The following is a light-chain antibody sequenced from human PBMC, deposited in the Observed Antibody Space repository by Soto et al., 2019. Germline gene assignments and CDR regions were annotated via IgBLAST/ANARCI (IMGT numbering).Light chain of an antibody. V-gene: IGLV2-23*02. Sequence: QSALTQPASVSGSPGQSITISCTGTSSDVGSYNLVSWYQQHPGKAPKLMIYEVSKRPSGVSNRFSGSKSGNTASLTISGLQAEHEADYSCCSYAGSSRVFGGGTKLTVL. J-gene: IGLJ3*02. CDR2: EVS. CDR3: CSYAGSSRV. CDR1: SSDVGSYNL.